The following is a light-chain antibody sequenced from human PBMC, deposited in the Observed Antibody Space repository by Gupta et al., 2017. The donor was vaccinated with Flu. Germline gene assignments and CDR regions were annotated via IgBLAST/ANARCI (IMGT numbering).Light chain of an antibody. CDR3: IKYHNGPHRAPWT. CDR2: GEY. J-gene: IGKJ1*01. CDR1: QRVSTK. V-gene: IGKV3-15*01. Sequence: SVSPGERATLSCSASQRVSTKLAWYWKQNGQSPRRRIYGEYTRATGIPARFSGGGFGRGLNRNINSLHSEEWAVYYCIKYHNGPHRAPWTFGQGTKVEI.